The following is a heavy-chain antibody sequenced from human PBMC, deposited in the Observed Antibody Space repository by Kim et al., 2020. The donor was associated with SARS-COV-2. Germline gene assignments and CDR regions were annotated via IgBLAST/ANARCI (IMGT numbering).Heavy chain of an antibody. CDR2: IFYSGGT. Sequence: SETLSLTCTVSGDSISSDDYYWSWIRQPPGKGLEWIGYIFYSGGTRYNPSLKSRLIILVETSKNQFSLRLSSVTAADTAVYYCARVGGSSSSRGWFDTWG. V-gene: IGHV4-30-4*01. D-gene: IGHD6-13*01. J-gene: IGHJ5*01. CDR1: GDSISSDDYY. CDR3: ARVGGSSSSRGWFDT.